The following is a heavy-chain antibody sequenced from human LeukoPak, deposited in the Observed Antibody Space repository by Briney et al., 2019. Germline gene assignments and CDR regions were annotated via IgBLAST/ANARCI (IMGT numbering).Heavy chain of an antibody. J-gene: IGHJ6*02. CDR3: ARKIFGVVSDYYYGMDV. V-gene: IGHV3-30-3*01. D-gene: IGHD3-3*01. CDR2: ISYDGSNK. CDR1: GFTFSSYA. Sequence: GGSLRLSCAASGFTFSSYAMHWVRQAPGKGLEWVAVISYDGSNKYYADSVKGRFTISRDNSKNTLYLQMNSLRAEDTAVYYCARKIFGVVSDYYYGMDVWGQGTTVTVSS.